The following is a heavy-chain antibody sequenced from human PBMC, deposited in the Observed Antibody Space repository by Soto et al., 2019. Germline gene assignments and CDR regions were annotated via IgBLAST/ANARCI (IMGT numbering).Heavy chain of an antibody. CDR2: INPSGGST. D-gene: IGHD3-16*01. CDR1: GYTFTSYY. V-gene: IGHV1-46*01. CDR3: ARDHFTPGGPYYYPGMAV. J-gene: IGHJ6*02. Sequence: ASVKVSCKASGYTFTSYYMHWVRQAPGQGLEWMGIINPSGGSTSYAQNCQGRVTMTRDTSTSTVYMELSSLRSEDTAVYYFARDHFTPGGPYYYPGMAVWVQGTTVTVS.